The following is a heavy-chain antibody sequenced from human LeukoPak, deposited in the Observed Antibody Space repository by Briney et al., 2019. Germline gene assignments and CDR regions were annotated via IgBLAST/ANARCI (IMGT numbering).Heavy chain of an antibody. J-gene: IGHJ6*02. CDR1: GFTFSDYY. V-gene: IGHV3-11*01. Sequence: GGSLRLSCAASGFTFSDYYMSWIRQAPGKGLEWVSYISSSGTTIYYADSVKGRFTISRDNAKNSLYLQMNSPRAEDTAVYYCARDEGGYGDYVVPYYYYYGMDVWGQGTTVTVSS. D-gene: IGHD4-17*01. CDR3: ARDEGGYGDYVVPYYYYYGMDV. CDR2: ISSSGTTI.